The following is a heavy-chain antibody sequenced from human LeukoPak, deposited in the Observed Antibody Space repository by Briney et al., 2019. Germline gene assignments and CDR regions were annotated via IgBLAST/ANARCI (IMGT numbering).Heavy chain of an antibody. J-gene: IGHJ4*02. Sequence: SETLSLTCTVSGGSISSSSYYWGWIRQPPGKGLEWIGNIYYSGSTYYNPSLKSRVTISVDTSKNQFSLKLSSVTAADTAVYYCARHVRGGGPIYYFDYWGQGTLVTVSS. CDR1: GGSISSSSYY. D-gene: IGHD3-10*02. CDR2: IYYSGST. V-gene: IGHV4-39*01. CDR3: ARHVRGGGPIYYFDY.